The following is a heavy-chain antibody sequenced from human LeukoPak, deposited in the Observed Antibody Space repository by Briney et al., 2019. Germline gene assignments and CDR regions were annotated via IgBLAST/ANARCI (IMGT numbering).Heavy chain of an antibody. CDR1: GRGFTGLA. CDR3: ASSLLRMADLLPSHFDY. J-gene: IGHJ4*02. D-gene: IGHD3-10*01. CDR2: IIPIIDAT. Sequence: SVKVSCKASGRGFTGLAVTWLRHVPGQGFEWMGRIIPIIDATHYAQKFQDRVTITADESTSTAYMELHSLRSKDTAVYFCASSLLRMADLLPSHFDYWGQGTLVTVSS. V-gene: IGHV1-69*11.